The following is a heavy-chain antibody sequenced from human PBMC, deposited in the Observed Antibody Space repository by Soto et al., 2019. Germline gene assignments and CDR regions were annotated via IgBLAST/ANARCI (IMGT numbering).Heavy chain of an antibody. CDR1: GGSITSEGYY. D-gene: IGHD1-26*01. Sequence: PSYTLSLTCTLSGGSITSEGYYWSWIRQLPGKGLEWIGYIYYSGSIFYNPFLKSRASISAHSSKKQFSLKLSSVTAADTAVYYCARSRLWEQHFDSWGRGT. CDR2: IYYSGSI. CDR3: ARSRLWEQHFDS. J-gene: IGHJ4*02. V-gene: IGHV4-31*03.